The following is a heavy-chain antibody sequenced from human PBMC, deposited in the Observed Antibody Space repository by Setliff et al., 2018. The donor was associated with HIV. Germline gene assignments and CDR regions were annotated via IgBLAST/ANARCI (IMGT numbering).Heavy chain of an antibody. Sequence: SETLSLTCTVFGGSISSYYWSWIRQSPGRGLQWIGYISYSGNPNYNPSLKSRVSISVDTSKNQFSLRLGSVTAADTATYFCARSAWDSHAFHVWGRGTRVTVSS. J-gene: IGHJ3*01. V-gene: IGHV4-59*08. CDR2: ISYSGNP. CDR3: ARSAWDSHAFHV. D-gene: IGHD1-26*01. CDR1: GGSISSYY.